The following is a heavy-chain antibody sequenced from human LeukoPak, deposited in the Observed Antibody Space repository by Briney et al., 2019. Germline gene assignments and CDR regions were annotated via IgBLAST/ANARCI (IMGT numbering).Heavy chain of an antibody. Sequence: GGSLRLSCAASGFTFSSYWMSWVRQAPGKGLEWVANISQDESEKYYVDSVKGRFTISRDNARNSLYLQVNSLRADDTALYYCARGRDVDYWGQGTLVIVS. J-gene: IGHJ4*02. CDR1: GFTFSSYW. V-gene: IGHV3-7*03. CDR2: ISQDESEK. CDR3: ARGRDVDY.